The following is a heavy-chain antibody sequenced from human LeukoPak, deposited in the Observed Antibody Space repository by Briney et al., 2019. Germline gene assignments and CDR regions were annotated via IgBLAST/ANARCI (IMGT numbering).Heavy chain of an antibody. Sequence: SETLSLTCTVSGGSISTYYWSWIRQPPGKGLEWIGYIYHSGSTNYNPSLKSRVTISVDTSKNQFSLKLSSVTAANTAVYYCARGGGYASPIGYWGQGALVTVSS. V-gene: IGHV4-59*01. CDR1: GGSISTYY. J-gene: IGHJ4*02. CDR3: ARGGGYASPIGY. D-gene: IGHD5-12*01. CDR2: IYHSGST.